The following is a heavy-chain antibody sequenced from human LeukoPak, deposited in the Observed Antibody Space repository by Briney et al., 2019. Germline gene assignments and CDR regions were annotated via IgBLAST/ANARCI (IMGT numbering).Heavy chain of an antibody. CDR1: GYTFTSYY. CDR2: INPSGGST. Sequence: ASVKVSCKASGYTFTSYYMHWVRQAPGQGLEWMGIINPSGGSTSYAQKFQGRVTMTRDTSISTAYMELSRLRSDDTAVYYCARAGGSGYYYYGMDVWGQGTTVTVSS. J-gene: IGHJ6*02. V-gene: IGHV1-46*01. D-gene: IGHD3-10*01. CDR3: ARAGGSGYYYYGMDV.